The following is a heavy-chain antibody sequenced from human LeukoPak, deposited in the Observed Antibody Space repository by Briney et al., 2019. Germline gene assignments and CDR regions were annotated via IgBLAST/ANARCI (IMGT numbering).Heavy chain of an antibody. J-gene: IGHJ5*02. CDR3: ARDSRIYSYGLGFDP. D-gene: IGHD5-18*01. Sequence: SGTLSLTCTVSGGSISSYYWSWIRQPPGKGLEWIGYIYYSGSTNYNPSLKSRVTISVDTSKNQFSLKLSSVTAADTAVYYCARDSRIYSYGLGFDPWGQGTLVTVSS. V-gene: IGHV4-59*01. CDR2: IYYSGST. CDR1: GGSISSYY.